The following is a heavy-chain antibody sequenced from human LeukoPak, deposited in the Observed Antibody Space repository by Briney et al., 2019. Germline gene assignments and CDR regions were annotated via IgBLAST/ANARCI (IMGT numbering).Heavy chain of an antibody. CDR3: ARDGGPSVSSWYGRRYYYYYMHV. D-gene: IGHD6-13*01. CDR1: GYTFTSYG. CDR2: ISPYNGNT. J-gene: IGHJ6*03. V-gene: IGHV1-18*01. Sequence: ASVKVSCKASGYTFTSYGISWVRQAPGQGLEWMGWISPYNGNTNYAQKLQGRVTMTTDTSTTTAYMELRDLIADDTAMYYFARDGGPSVSSWYGRRYYYYYMHVWGKGTTVTVS.